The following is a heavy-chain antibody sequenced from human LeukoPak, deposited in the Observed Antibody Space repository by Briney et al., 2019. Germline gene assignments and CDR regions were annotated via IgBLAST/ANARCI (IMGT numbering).Heavy chain of an antibody. D-gene: IGHD5-18*01. V-gene: IGHV4-39*07. CDR1: GGSISSSSYY. CDR2: IYYSGST. J-gene: IGHJ4*02. Sequence: PSETLSLTCTVSGGSISSSSYYWGWIRQPPGKGLEWIGSIYYSGSTYYNPSLKSRVTISVDTSKNQFSLKLSSVTAADTAVYYWAREEYSYGSWCFDYWGQETLVTVSS. CDR3: AREEYSYGSWCFDY.